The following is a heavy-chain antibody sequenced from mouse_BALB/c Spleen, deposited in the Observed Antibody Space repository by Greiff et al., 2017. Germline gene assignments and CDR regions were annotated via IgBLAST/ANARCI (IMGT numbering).Heavy chain of an antibody. D-gene: IGHD1-1*01. CDR3: ARGDYGSIFAY. CDR2: ISTYSGNT. V-gene: IGHV1S137*01. CDR1: SYTFTDYA. J-gene: IGHJ3*01. Sequence: VQLQQSGPELVRPGVSVKLSCKGSSYTFTDYAMHWVKQSHAKSLEWIGIISTYSGNTNYNQKFKGKATMTVDKSTSTAYMELARLTSEDSAVYYCARGDYGSIFAYWGQGTLVTVSA.